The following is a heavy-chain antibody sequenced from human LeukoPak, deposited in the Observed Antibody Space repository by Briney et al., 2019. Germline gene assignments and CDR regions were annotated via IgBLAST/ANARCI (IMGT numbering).Heavy chain of an antibody. J-gene: IGHJ4*02. CDR1: GYTLTELS. CDR2: FDPEDGGA. D-gene: IGHD1-26*01. Sequence: ASVKVSCKVSGYTLTELSMHWVRQAPGKGLEWKGGFDPEDGGAIYAQKFQGRVTMTEDTSTDTAYMELSSLRSEDTAVYYCATDLARGFIVGATSYWGQGTLVTVSS. CDR3: ATDLARGFIVGATSY. V-gene: IGHV1-24*01.